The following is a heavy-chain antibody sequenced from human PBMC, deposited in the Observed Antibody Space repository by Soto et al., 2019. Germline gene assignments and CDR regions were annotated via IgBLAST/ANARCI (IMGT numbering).Heavy chain of an antibody. D-gene: IGHD3-10*01. CDR1: GFPFTSYG. CDR3: AKDLYYYGSGVAFDY. J-gene: IGHJ4*02. CDR2: ISHDGSNK. V-gene: IGHV3-30*18. Sequence: LRLSCGASGFPFTSYGMHWVRQTPGKGLEWVAGISHDGSNKYYADSGTRRFTISRDNSKNTLYLQMNSLRAEDTAVYYCAKDLYYYGSGVAFDYWGQGTLV.